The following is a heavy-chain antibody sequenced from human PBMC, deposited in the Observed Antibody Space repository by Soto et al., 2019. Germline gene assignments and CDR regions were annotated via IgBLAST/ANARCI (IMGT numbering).Heavy chain of an antibody. J-gene: IGHJ4*02. CDR2: INPNSGGT. D-gene: IGHD5-12*01. CDR3: ARDAGGSGYDN. V-gene: IGHV1-2*04. CDR1: GYTFTGYY. Sequence: VSVKVSCKASGYTFTGYYMHWVRQAPGQGLEWMGWINPNSGGTNYAQKFQGWVTMTRDTSISTAYMELSRLRSDDTAVYYCARDAGGSGYDNWGQGTLVTVSS.